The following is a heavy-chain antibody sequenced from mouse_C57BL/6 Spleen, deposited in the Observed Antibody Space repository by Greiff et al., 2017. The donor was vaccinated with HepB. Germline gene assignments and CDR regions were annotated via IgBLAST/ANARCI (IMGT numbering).Heavy chain of an antibody. CDR2: ISSGSSTI. CDR3: AIRVAYYFDY. V-gene: IGHV5-17*01. CDR1: GFTFSDYG. J-gene: IGHJ2*01. Sequence: EVMLVESGGGLVKPGGSLKLSCAASGFTFSDYGMHWVRQAPEKGLEWVAYISSGSSTIYYADTVKGRVTLSSENAKNTMFLQMTGLRSEDTAMYYCAIRVAYYFDYWGQGTTLTVSS.